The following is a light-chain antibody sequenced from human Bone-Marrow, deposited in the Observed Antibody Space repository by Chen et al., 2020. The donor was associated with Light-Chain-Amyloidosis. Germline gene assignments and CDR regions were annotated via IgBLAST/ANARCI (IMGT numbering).Light chain of an antibody. J-gene: IGLJ2*01. Sequence: QSVLTQPPSASGTPGQRVTISCSGSRSSIGTNTVNWYQQFPGTAPKLLIYFNSQRPSGVPDRCSGSKSGTSASLAISGLQSDDEADYFCAAWDDGLNGVLFGGGTKLTVL. CDR2: FNS. V-gene: IGLV1-44*01. CDR1: RSSIGTNT. CDR3: AAWDDGLNGVL.